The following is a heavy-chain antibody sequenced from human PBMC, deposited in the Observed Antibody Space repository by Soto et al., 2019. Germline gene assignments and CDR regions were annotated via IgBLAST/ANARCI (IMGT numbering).Heavy chain of an antibody. J-gene: IGHJ4*02. V-gene: IGHV3-72*01. CDR1: GFTLSDRY. CDR3: ARGSLTTMVYFDS. CDR2: TRNKTKGFTT. Sequence: GGSLRLSCAVSGFTLSDRYMDWVRQAPGQGLEWVGRTRNKTKGFTTEYAASVKGRFTISRDDSKNSLDLQMNSLKTEDTAVYYCARGSLTTMVYFDSWGLGTLVTVSS. D-gene: IGHD5-18*01.